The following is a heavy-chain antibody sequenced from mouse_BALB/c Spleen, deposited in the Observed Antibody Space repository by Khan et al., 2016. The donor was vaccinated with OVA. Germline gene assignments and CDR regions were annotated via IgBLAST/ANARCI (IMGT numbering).Heavy chain of an antibody. CDR1: GFTFSSYT. Sequence: EVELVESGGDLVKPGGSLKLSCAASGFTFSSYTISWVRQTPEKRLEWVATISSCGSYPYYPYSVKGRFTISRAHAKNTLYMQMSSLKSEDTAMEYCTRDGNYAHWYFDVWGAGTTVTVTS. CDR3: TRDGNYAHWYFDV. D-gene: IGHD2-1*01. V-gene: IGHV5-6-4*01. J-gene: IGHJ1*01. CDR2: ISSCGSYP.